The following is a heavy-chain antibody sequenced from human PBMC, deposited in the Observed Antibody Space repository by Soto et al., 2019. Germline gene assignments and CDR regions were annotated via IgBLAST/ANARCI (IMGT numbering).Heavy chain of an antibody. CDR1: VFTCSSYA. J-gene: IGHJ6*02. D-gene: IGHD4-17*01. CDR3: AKGYGDYGNYYYGMDV. Sequence: PWGSLRLSCAASVFTCSSYAMSWVRQAPGKGLEWVSAISGSGGSTYYADSVKGRFTISRDNSKNTLYLQMNSLRAEDTAVYYCAKGYGDYGNYYYGMDVWGQGTTVTVSS. V-gene: IGHV3-23*01. CDR2: ISGSGGST.